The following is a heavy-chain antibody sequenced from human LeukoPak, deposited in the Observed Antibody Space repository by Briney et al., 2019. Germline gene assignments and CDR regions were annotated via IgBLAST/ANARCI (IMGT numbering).Heavy chain of an antibody. D-gene: IGHD3-10*01. CDR3: AKLTMVRGVSQAFDY. CDR1: GFTFSSYG. V-gene: IGHV3-30*18. J-gene: IGHJ4*02. Sequence: GSLRLSCAASGFTFSSYGMHWVRQAPGKGLEWVAVISYDGSNKYYADSVKGRFTISRDNSKNTLYLQMNSLSAEDTAVYYCAKLTMVRGVSQAFDYWGQGTLVTVSS. CDR2: ISYDGSNK.